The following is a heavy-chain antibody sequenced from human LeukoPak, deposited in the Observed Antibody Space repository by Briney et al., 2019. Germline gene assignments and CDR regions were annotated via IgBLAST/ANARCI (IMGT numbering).Heavy chain of an antibody. CDR2: ISSSSSYI. V-gene: IGHV3-21*04. CDR1: GFTFSSYS. D-gene: IGHD4-11*01. CDR3: AKDSNTVEVDY. Sequence: MTGGSLRLSCAASGFTFSSYSMNWVRQAPGKGLEWVSSISSSSSYIYYADSVKGRFTISRDNAKNSLYLQMNSLRAEDTAVYYCAKDSNTVEVDYWGQGTLVTVSS. J-gene: IGHJ4*02.